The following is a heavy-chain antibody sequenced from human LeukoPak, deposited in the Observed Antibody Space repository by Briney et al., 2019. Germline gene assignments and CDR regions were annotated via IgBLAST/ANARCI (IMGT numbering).Heavy chain of an antibody. J-gene: IGHJ4*02. CDR3: AKDQEFTLVRERSFDY. V-gene: IGHV3-48*04. CDR2: ISSTSGTI. Sequence: PGGSLRLSCAASGFTFSYCGMNWVRQAPGKGLEWVSYISSTSGTIYYADSVKGRFTISRDNTKSSLYLQMNSLRAEDTAVYYCAKDQEFTLVRERSFDYWGQGTLVTVSS. CDR1: GFTFSYCG. D-gene: IGHD3-10*01.